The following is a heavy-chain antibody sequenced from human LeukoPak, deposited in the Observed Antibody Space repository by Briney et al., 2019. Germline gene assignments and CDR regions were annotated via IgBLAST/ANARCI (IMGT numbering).Heavy chain of an antibody. CDR1: GFTFSSYA. Sequence: TGGSLRLSCAASGFTFSSYAMSWVRQAPGKGLEWVSAISGSGGSTYYADSVKGRFTISRDNSKNTLYLQMNSLRAEDTAVYYCAKDKGESFGGGTFDYWGQGTLVTVSS. CDR2: ISGSGGST. V-gene: IGHV3-23*01. D-gene: IGHD1-26*01. CDR3: AKDKGESFGGGTFDY. J-gene: IGHJ4*02.